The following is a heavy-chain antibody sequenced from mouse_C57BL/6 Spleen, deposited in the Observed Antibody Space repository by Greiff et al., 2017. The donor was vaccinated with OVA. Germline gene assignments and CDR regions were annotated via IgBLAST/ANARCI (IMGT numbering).Heavy chain of an antibody. CDR3: TRSTIYYGNY. CDR1: GYTFTDYE. CDR2: IDPETGGT. Sequence: QVHVKQSGAELVRPGASVTLSCKASGYTFTDYEMHWVKQTPVHGLEWIGAIDPETGGTAYNQKFKGKAILTADKSSSTAYMELRSLTSEDSAVYYCTRSTIYYGNYWGQGTLVTVSA. V-gene: IGHV1-15*01. J-gene: IGHJ3*01. D-gene: IGHD2-1*01.